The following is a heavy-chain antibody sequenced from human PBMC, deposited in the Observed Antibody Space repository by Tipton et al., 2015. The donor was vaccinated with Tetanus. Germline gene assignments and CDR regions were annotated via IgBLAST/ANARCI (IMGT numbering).Heavy chain of an antibody. D-gene: IGHD1-26*01. CDR3: ARDQARGARGWNYFDY. J-gene: IGHJ4*02. Sequence: TLSLTCTVSGGPISSGGYYWTWIRQHPGKGLEWIGDIYYSGSTYYNPSLKSRVSISVDTSNNQFSVNLNSVTAADTAVYYCARDQARGARGWNYFDYWGQGALVTVSS. CDR1: GGPISSGGYY. V-gene: IGHV4-31*03. CDR2: IYYSGST.